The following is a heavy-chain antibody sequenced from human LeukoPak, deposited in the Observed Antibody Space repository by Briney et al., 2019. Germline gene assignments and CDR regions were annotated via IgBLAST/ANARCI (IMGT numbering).Heavy chain of an antibody. D-gene: IGHD2/OR15-2a*01. CDR1: GYTFTSYD. V-gene: IGHV1-18*01. Sequence: ASVKVSCKASGYTFTSYDINWVRQAPGQGLEWMGWISAYNGNTNYAQKLQGRVTMTTDTSTSTAYMELRSLRSDDTAVYYCARVGRIPFDRYYFDYWGQGTLVTVSS. J-gene: IGHJ4*02. CDR3: ARVGRIPFDRYYFDY. CDR2: ISAYNGNT.